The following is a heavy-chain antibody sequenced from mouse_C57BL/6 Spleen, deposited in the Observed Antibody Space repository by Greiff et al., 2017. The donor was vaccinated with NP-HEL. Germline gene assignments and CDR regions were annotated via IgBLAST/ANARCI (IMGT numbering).Heavy chain of an antibody. Sequence: VQLQQSGPELVKPGASVKMSCKASGYTFTDYNMHWVKQSHGKSLEWIGYINPNNGGTSYNQKFKGKATLTVNKSSSTAYMELRSLTSEDSAVYYCAGYDYDGGDFDYWGQGTTLTVSS. D-gene: IGHD2-4*01. CDR1: GYTFTDYN. CDR3: AGYDYDGGDFDY. J-gene: IGHJ2*01. V-gene: IGHV1-22*01. CDR2: INPNNGGT.